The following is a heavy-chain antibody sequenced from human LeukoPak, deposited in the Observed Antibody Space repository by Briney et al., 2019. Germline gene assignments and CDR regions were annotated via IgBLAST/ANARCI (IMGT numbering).Heavy chain of an antibody. Sequence: SETLSLTCAVYGGSFSGYYWSWIRQSPGKGLEWIGEINHSGSTNYNPSLKSRVTISVDTSKNQFSLKLSSVTAADTAVYYCARPGRDGYYDFWSGPNYYFDYWGQGTLVTVSS. CDR1: GGSFSGYY. CDR2: INHSGST. CDR3: ARPGRDGYYDFWSGPNYYFDY. V-gene: IGHV4-34*01. D-gene: IGHD3-3*01. J-gene: IGHJ4*02.